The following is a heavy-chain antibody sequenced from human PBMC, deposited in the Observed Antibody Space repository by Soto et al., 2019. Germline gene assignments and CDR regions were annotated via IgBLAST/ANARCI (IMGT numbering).Heavy chain of an antibody. Sequence: GASVKVSCKASGGTFSSYAISWVRQAPGQGLEWMGGIIPIFGTANYAQKFQGRVTITADESTSTAYMELSSLRSEDTAVYYCARDRSYYDSSGYYYFDYWGQGTLVTVAS. CDR1: GGTFSSYA. CDR3: ARDRSYYDSSGYYYFDY. CDR2: IIPIFGTA. D-gene: IGHD3-22*01. V-gene: IGHV1-69*13. J-gene: IGHJ4*02.